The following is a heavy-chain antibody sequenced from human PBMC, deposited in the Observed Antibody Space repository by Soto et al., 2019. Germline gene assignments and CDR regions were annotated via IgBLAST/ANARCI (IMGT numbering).Heavy chain of an antibody. CDR1: GDTFSSYA. Sequence: QVQLVQSGAEVKKPGSSVKVSCKASGDTFSSYAINWVRQAPGQGLEWMGGIIPMFGTANYAQQFKGRVTITAGESTSTVYMALSSLRSEDTAVYYCARVGPAHYYDSSGYYSPLDYWGQGTLVTVSS. CDR2: IIPMFGTA. V-gene: IGHV1-69*01. D-gene: IGHD3-22*01. CDR3: ARVGPAHYYDSSGYYSPLDY. J-gene: IGHJ4*02.